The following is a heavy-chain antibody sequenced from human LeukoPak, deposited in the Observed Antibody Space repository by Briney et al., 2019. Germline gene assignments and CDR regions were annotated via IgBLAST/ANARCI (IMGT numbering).Heavy chain of an antibody. V-gene: IGHV3-30*02. CDR1: GFIFGNSG. CDR3: ARETSSEIIGGMDV. CDR2: IQTDGNPK. Sequence: QPGGSLRLSCAASGFIFGNSGMHWVRQAPGKGLEWVAFIQTDGNPKYYADSVRGRFTISRDNFKKTCYLQMDSLRVEDTAVYYCARETSSEIIGGMDVRGQGTTVTVTS. J-gene: IGHJ6*02. D-gene: IGHD3-22*01.